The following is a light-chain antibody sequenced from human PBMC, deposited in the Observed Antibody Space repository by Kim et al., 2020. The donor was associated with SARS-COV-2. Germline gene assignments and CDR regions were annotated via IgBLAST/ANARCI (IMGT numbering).Light chain of an antibody. V-gene: IGLV3-1*01. Sequence: SVSPGQTASITCSGDKLGDKFACWYQQKPGQSPVLVIYQDSKRPPGIPERFSGSNSGNTATLTISGTQAMDEADYYCQAWDSSTGVFGTGTKVTVL. CDR3: QAWDSSTGV. CDR2: QDS. CDR1: KLGDKF. J-gene: IGLJ1*01.